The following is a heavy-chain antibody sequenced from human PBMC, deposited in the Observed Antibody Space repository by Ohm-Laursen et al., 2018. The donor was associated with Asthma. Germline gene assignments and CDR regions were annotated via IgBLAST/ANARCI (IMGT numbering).Heavy chain of an antibody. CDR1: GDSISSGTYS. J-gene: IGHJ3*02. D-gene: IGHD4-17*01. Sequence: TLSLTCVVSGDSISSGTYSWNWIRQPPGKGLECIGYIYYSGRTVYNPSLKSRVTISVDTSKNQFSLELSSVTAADTAVYYCARAYGAYDAFDIWGHGTMVTVSS. CDR2: IYYSGRT. V-gene: IGHV4-30-2*01. CDR3: ARAYGAYDAFDI.